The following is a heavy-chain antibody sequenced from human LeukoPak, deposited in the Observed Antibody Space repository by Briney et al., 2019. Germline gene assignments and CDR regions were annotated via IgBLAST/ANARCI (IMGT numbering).Heavy chain of an antibody. CDR3: ARAEVSYYYYYMDV. Sequence: PSETLSLTCTVSGGSISSYYWSWIRQPPGKGLEWIGEINHSGSTNYNPSLKSRVTISVDTSKNQFSLKLSSVTAADTAVYYCARAEVSYYYYYMDVWGKGTTVTVSS. CDR2: INHSGST. V-gene: IGHV4-34*01. D-gene: IGHD3-22*01. J-gene: IGHJ6*03. CDR1: GGSISSYY.